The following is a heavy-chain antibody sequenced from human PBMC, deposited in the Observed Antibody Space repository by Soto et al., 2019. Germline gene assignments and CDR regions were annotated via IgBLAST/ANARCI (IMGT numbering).Heavy chain of an antibody. D-gene: IGHD2-21*02. CDR3: ARHATGRIVVVTSIPVYYYGMAG. CDR2: IYYSGST. V-gene: IGHV4-39*01. J-gene: IGHJ6*01. CDR1: GGSIGSSSYY. Sequence: PSETLSLTCTVSGGSIGSSSYYWGWIRQPPGKGLEWIGSIYYSGSTYYNPSLKSRVTISVDTSKNQFSLELSCVTAADTAVYFCARHATGRIVVVTSIPVYYYGMAGWEIGTTVPDSS.